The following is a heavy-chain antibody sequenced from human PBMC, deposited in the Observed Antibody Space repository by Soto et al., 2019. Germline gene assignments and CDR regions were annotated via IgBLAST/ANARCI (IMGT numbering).Heavy chain of an antibody. CDR2: ISYDGSNK. V-gene: IGHV3-30*18. D-gene: IGHD1-7*01. Sequence: QVQLVESGGGVVQPGRSLRLSCAASGFTFSSYGMHWVRQAPGKGLEWVAVISYDGSNKYYADSVKGRFTISRDNSKNTLYLQMNSLRAEDTAVYYCAKDVTHPSYSWNYSYYYYGMDVWGQGTTVTVSS. CDR3: AKDVTHPSYSWNYSYYYYGMDV. CDR1: GFTFSSYG. J-gene: IGHJ6*02.